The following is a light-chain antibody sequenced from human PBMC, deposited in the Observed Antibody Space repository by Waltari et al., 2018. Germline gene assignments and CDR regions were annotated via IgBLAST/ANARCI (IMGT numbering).Light chain of an antibody. CDR1: AVPQKR. V-gene: IGLV3-10*01. CDR2: EDN. Sequence: SFELTQPPSVPVSSGQPARITCSGDAVPQKRAYWYQQKSGQAPALIIYEDNKRPSGIPERFSGSTSGTLATLTISGAQVEDEAVYYCYSTDSSGNERVFGTGTEVTVL. CDR3: YSTDSSGNERV. J-gene: IGLJ1*01.